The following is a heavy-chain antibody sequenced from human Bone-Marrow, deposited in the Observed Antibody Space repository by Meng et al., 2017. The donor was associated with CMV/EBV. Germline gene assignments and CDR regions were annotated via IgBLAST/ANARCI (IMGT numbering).Heavy chain of an antibody. D-gene: IGHD3-3*01. CDR1: GYTFTSYY. Sequence: ASVKVSCKASGYTFTSYYMHWVRQAPGQGLEWMGIINPSGGSTSYAQKFQGRVTMTRDTSTSTVYMELSSLRSEDTAVYYCARVPSSHIFGVGGGYYGMDVWGQGNTVTGAS. CDR2: INPSGGST. J-gene: IGHJ6*01. CDR3: ARVPSSHIFGVGGGYYGMDV. V-gene: IGHV1-46*01.